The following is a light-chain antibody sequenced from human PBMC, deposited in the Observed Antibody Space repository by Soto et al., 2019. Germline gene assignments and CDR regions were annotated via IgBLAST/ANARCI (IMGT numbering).Light chain of an antibody. V-gene: IGLV1-40*01. Sequence: QSVLTQPPSVSGAPGQRVPISCTGSSSNIVAGYDVHWYQQLPGTAPKLLIYGNSNRPSGVPDRFSGSKSGTSASLAITGLQAEDEADYDCQSYDSSLSGSRVFGTGTKLTVL. CDR2: GNS. CDR1: SSNIVAGYD. J-gene: IGLJ1*01. CDR3: QSYDSSLSGSRV.